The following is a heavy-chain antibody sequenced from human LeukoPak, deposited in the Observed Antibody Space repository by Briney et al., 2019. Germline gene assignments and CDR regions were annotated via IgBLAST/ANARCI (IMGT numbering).Heavy chain of an antibody. Sequence: SGTLSLTCAVYGGSFSGYYWSWIRQPPGKGLEWIGEINHSGSTNYNPSLKSRVTISVDTSKNQFSLKLSSVTAADTAVYFCARGGSMVRGVIPRDYWGQGTLVTVSS. V-gene: IGHV4-34*01. D-gene: IGHD3-10*01. CDR3: ARGGSMVRGVIPRDY. CDR2: INHSGST. CDR1: GGSFSGYY. J-gene: IGHJ4*02.